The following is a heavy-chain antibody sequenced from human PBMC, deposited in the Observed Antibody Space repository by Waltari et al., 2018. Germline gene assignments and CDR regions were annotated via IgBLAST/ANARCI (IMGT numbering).Heavy chain of an antibody. CDR3: VRDHWGPDY. CDR2: IHKDGSEK. Sequence: EVHLVESGGGLVQPGGSLRLSCAASGLTFTDYWMRWVRQAPGKGPEWVANIHKDGSEKNYVDYVKGRFTISRDNAKDSVYLQMNSLRADDTAMYYCVRDHWGPDYWGQGTLVTVSS. J-gene: IGHJ4*02. CDR1: GLTFTDYW. V-gene: IGHV3-7*01. D-gene: IGHD7-27*01.